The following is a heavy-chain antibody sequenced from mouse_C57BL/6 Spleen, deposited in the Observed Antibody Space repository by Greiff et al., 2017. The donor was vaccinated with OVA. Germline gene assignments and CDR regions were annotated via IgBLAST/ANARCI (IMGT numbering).Heavy chain of an antibody. V-gene: IGHV5-9-1*02. J-gene: IGHJ3*01. D-gene: IGHD1-1*01. CDR2: ISSGGDYI. CDR1: GFTFSSYA. Sequence: EVKLVESGEGLVKPGGSLKLSCAASGFTFSSYAMSWVRQTPEKRLEWVAYISSGGDYIYYADTVQGRFTISSDNARNTLYLQMSSLKSEDTAMYYCTREGYGSRGGTWFAYWGQGTLVTVSA. CDR3: TREGYGSRGGTWFAY.